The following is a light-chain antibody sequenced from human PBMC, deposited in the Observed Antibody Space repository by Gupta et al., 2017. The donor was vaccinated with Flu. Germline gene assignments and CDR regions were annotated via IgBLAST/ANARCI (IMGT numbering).Light chain of an antibody. CDR1: TSDVGNNY. Sequence: TIAFSRSTSDVGNNYLSWYLPPPASAPSLLFYDNNRRPSGHPERFSAAKSATSATVTTTGLHAGVVADYYCAAADSTQDVVVFGGGTKLTVL. V-gene: IGLV1-51*01. CDR3: AAADSTQDVVV. CDR2: DNN. J-gene: IGLJ2*01.